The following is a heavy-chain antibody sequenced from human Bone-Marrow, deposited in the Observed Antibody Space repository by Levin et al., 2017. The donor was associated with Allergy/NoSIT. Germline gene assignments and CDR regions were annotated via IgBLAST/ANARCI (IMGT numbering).Heavy chain of an antibody. CDR3: ARHEITVTPNWFDP. Sequence: SQTLSLTCTVSGGSISSSSYYWGWIRQPPGKGLEWIGSIYYSGSTYYNPSLKSRVTISVDTSKNQFSLKLSSVTAADTAVYYCARHEITVTPNWFDPWGQGTLVTVSS. CDR1: GGSISSSSYY. D-gene: IGHD4-11*01. CDR2: IYYSGST. V-gene: IGHV4-39*01. J-gene: IGHJ5*02.